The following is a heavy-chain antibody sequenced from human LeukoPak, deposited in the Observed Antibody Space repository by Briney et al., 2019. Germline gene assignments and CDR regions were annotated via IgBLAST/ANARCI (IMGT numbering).Heavy chain of an antibody. CDR2: INTDGSST. Sequence: GGSLRLSCAASGFTFSSYWMHWVRQAPGKGLVWVSRINTDGSSTSYADSVKGRFTISRDNAKNTLYLQMNSLRAEDTAVYYCAKGAHLDYGGNPLDAFDIWGQGTMVTVSS. CDR3: AKGAHLDYGGNPLDAFDI. CDR1: GFTFSSYW. J-gene: IGHJ3*02. D-gene: IGHD4-23*01. V-gene: IGHV3-74*01.